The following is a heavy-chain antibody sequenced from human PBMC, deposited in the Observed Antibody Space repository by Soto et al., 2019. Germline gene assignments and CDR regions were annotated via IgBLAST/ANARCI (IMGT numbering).Heavy chain of an antibody. D-gene: IGHD2-2*01. CDR2: FDPEDGET. CDR3: ATVTYCSSTSCYYYFDY. CDR1: GYTLTELS. J-gene: IGHJ4*02. V-gene: IGHV1-24*01. Sequence: ASVKVSCKVSGYTLTELSMHWVRQAPGKGPEWMGGFDPEDGETIYAQKFQGRVTMTEDTSTDTAYMELSSLRSEDTAVYYCATVTYCSSTSCYYYFDYWGQGTLVTVSS.